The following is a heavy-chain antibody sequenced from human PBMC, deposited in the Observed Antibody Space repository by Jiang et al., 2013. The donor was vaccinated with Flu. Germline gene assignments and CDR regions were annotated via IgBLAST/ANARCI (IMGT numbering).Heavy chain of an antibody. V-gene: IGHV5-10-1*01. D-gene: IGHD2-2*01. CDR3: ASLPGYCSSTSCYEVRYYYGMDV. CDR1: GYSFTSYW. J-gene: IGHJ6*02. CDR2: IDPSDSYT. Sequence: SCKGSGYSFTSYWISWVRQMPGKGLEWMGRIDPSDSYTNYSPSFQGHVTISADKSISTAYLQWSSLKASDTAMYYCASLPGYCSSTSCYEVRYYYGMDVWGQGTTVTVSS.